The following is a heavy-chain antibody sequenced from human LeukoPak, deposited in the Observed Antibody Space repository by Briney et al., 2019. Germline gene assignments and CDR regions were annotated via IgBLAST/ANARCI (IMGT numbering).Heavy chain of an antibody. Sequence: GASVKVSCKASGYTFTSYGISWVRPAPGQGLEWMGWSSAYNGNTNYAQQLQGRVTMTTDTSTSKAYMELRSLRSDDTAVYYCARGRVTLAAAGTRNWFDPWGQGTLVTVSS. CDR2: SSAYNGNT. V-gene: IGHV1-18*04. CDR3: ARGRVTLAAAGTRNWFDP. D-gene: IGHD6-13*01. J-gene: IGHJ5*02. CDR1: GYTFTSYG.